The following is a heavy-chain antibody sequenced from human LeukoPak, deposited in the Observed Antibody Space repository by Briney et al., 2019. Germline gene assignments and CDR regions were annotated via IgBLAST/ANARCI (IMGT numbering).Heavy chain of an antibody. CDR3: ARELGGSYNDY. CDR2: FDPEDGET. J-gene: IGHJ4*02. Sequence: ASVKVSCKVSGYTLTELSMHWVRQARGKGLEWMGGFDPEDGETIYAQKFQGRVTMTRDTSTSTVYMEVSSLRSEDTAVYYCARELGGSYNDYWGQGTLVTVSS. D-gene: IGHD1-26*01. CDR1: GYTLTELS. V-gene: IGHV1-24*01.